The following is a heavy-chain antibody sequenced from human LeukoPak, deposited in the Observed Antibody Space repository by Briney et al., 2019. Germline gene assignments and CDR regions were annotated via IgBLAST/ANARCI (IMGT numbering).Heavy chain of an antibody. CDR2: INHSGST. V-gene: IGHV4-34*01. Sequence: PSETLSLTCAVYGGSFSGYYWSWIRRPPGKGLEWIGEINHSGSTNCNPSLKSRVTISVDTSKNQFSLKLSSVTAADTAVYYCARAQIAVPHAFDIWGQGTMVTVSS. D-gene: IGHD6-19*01. CDR3: ARAQIAVPHAFDI. CDR1: GGSFSGYY. J-gene: IGHJ3*02.